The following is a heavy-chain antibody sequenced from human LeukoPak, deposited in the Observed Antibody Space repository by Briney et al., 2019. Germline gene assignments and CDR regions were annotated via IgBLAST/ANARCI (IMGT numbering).Heavy chain of an antibody. CDR2: IKQDGSEI. V-gene: IGHV3-7*01. CDR1: GFTFSAYW. Sequence: RPGGSLRLSCAASGFTFSAYWMNWVRQAPGKGLEWVAIIKQDGSEILYVDSVKGRFTISRDNAKSSLYLQMNSLRAEDTARYYGGGGAGWSIDYWGQGTLVTVSS. J-gene: IGHJ4*02. D-gene: IGHD2-15*01. CDR3: GGGAGWSIDY.